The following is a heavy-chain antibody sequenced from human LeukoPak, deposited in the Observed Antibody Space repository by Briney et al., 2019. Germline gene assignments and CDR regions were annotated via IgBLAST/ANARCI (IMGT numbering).Heavy chain of an antibody. CDR1: GFTFSSYS. CDR2: ITSSSTYI. CDR3: ARFHDILTGYNFDY. V-gene: IGHV3-21*01. J-gene: IGHJ4*02. D-gene: IGHD3-9*01. Sequence: PGGSLRLSCAASGFTFSSYSMNWVRQAPGKGLEWVSSITSSSTYIYYADSVKGRFTISRDNARNSLYLQMDSLRAEDTAFYYCARFHDILTGYNFDYWGQGTLVTVSS.